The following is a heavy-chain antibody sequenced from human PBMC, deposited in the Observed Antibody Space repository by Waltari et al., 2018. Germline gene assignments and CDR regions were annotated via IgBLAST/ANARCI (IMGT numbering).Heavy chain of an antibody. V-gene: IGHV3-43*01. D-gene: IGHD2-2*01. CDR1: GFTFDDYS. CDR3: ARDALGYCSTTTCPPFDY. CDR2: INLDGDTT. Sequence: EVQLVESGGAVVQPGGSLRLSCAASGFTFDDYSLHWVRQAPGKGLEWVSLINLDGDTTYYADSVKGRFTISRDNSKNSLYLQMNSLRTEDTALYYCARDALGYCSTTTCPPFDYWGQGTLVTVSS. J-gene: IGHJ4*02.